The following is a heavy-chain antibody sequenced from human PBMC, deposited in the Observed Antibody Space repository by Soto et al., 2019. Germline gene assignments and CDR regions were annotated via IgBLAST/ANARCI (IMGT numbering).Heavy chain of an antibody. J-gene: IGHJ4*02. D-gene: IGHD2-15*01. CDR2: VSIGGST. Sequence: XASLRLSCAASGFTFSSYAMGWVRQGPGKGLGWVAVVSIGGSTHYADSVRGRFTISRDNSKNTLSLQMNSLTAEGTAVYFCAKRRGAGGHFDYWGQGALVTVSS. CDR1: GFTFSSYA. V-gene: IGHV3-23*01. CDR3: AKRRGAGGHFDY.